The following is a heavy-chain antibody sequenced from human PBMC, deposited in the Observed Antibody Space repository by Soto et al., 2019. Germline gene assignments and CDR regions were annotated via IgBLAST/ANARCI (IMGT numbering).Heavy chain of an antibody. Sequence: HPGGSLRLSCAASGFTFSSYWMHWVRQAPGNGLMWVSRINSDGSSTSYADSVKGRFTISRDNAKNTLYLQMNSLRAEDTAVYYCARGGHYDFWSGLNYYGMDVWGQGTTVTVSS. V-gene: IGHV3-74*01. CDR2: INSDGSST. CDR3: ARGGHYDFWSGLNYYGMDV. J-gene: IGHJ6*02. CDR1: GFTFSSYW. D-gene: IGHD3-3*01.